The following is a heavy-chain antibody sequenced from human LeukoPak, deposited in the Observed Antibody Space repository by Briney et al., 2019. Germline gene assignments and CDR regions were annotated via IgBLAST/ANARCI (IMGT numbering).Heavy chain of an antibody. J-gene: IGHJ6*03. CDR2: LRYDGSNK. D-gene: IGHD3-22*01. V-gene: IGHV3-30*02. Sequence: GGSLRLPCAVSGFTFSILYMHGATQAPGKGREGGAFLRYDGSNKYYADSVKGRFTISRDNSKNTLCLQMNSLRAEDTAVYYCAKRDSSGYYYYYYYYYMDVWGKGTPVTISS. CDR1: GFTFSILY. CDR3: AKRDSSGYYYYYYYYYMDV.